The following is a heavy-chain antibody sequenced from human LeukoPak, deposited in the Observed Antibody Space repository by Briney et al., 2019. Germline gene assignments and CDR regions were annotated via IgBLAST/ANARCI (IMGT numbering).Heavy chain of an antibody. CDR3: ARDRAPYGSGRKDAFDI. V-gene: IGHV3-48*03. Sequence: GGSLRLSCAAPGFTFSIYEMNWVRQAPGKGLEWVSYISSSGSTIYYADSVKGRFTISRDNAKNSLYLQMNSLRAEDTAVYYCARDRAPYGSGRKDAFDIWGQGTMVTVSS. D-gene: IGHD3-10*01. CDR2: ISSSGSTI. J-gene: IGHJ3*02. CDR1: GFTFSIYE.